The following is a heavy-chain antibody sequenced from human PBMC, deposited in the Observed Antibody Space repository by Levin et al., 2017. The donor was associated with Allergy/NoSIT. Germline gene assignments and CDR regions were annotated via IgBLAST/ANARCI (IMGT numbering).Heavy chain of an antibody. V-gene: IGHV4-31*03. D-gene: IGHD3-22*01. CDR3: AGRVEVSPYYYDSSGYYFNDAFDI. J-gene: IGHJ3*02. Sequence: SQTLSLTCTVSGGSISSGGYYWSWIRQHPGKGLEWIGYIYYSGSTYYNPSLKSRVTISVDTSKNQFSLKLSSVTAADTAVYYCAGRVEVSPYYYDSSGYYFNDAFDIWGQGTMVTVSS. CDR1: GGSISSGGYY. CDR2: IYYSGST.